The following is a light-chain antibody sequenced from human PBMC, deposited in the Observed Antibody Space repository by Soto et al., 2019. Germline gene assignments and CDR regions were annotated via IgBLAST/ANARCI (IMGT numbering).Light chain of an antibody. CDR2: GNR. Sequence: QAVVTQPPSVSGAPGQRITISCTGNSSNLGAGYDVHWYQQLPGAAPKLVIFGNRNRPSGVPERFSGSKSGTSASLAITGLQAEDEADYYCQAYDYSLTASVFGGGTKLTVL. CDR3: QAYDYSLTASV. V-gene: IGLV1-40*01. CDR1: SSNLGAGYD. J-gene: IGLJ3*02.